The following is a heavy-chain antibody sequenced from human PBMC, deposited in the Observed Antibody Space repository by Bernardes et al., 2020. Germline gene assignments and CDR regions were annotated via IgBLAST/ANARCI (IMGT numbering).Heavy chain of an antibody. CDR3: ARSYGSTPG. D-gene: IGHD3-10*01. CDR2: INHSGST. Sequence: SETLSLTCAVYGGSFSGYYWSWIRQPPGKGLEWIGEINHSGSTNYNPSLKSRVTISVDTSKNQFSLKLSSVTAADTAVYYCARSYGSTPGWGQGTLVTVSS. J-gene: IGHJ4*02. CDR1: GGSFSGYY. V-gene: IGHV4-34*01.